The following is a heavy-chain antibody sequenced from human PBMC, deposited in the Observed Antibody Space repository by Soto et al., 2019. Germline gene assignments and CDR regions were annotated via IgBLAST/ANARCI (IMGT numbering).Heavy chain of an antibody. D-gene: IGHD3-10*01. CDR3: AKDPPSGSSNVGYFDY. Sequence: GGSLRLSCAASGFTFSSYAMSWVRQAPGKGLEWVSAISGSGGSTYYADSVKGRFTISRDNSKNTLYLQMNSLRAEDTAVYYCAKDPPSGSSNVGYFDYWGQGTLVTVSS. J-gene: IGHJ4*02. CDR2: ISGSGGST. CDR1: GFTFSSYA. V-gene: IGHV3-23*01.